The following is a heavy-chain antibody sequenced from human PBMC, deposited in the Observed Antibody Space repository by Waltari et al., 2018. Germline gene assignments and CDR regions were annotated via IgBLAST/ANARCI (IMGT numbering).Heavy chain of an antibody. D-gene: IGHD6-13*01. CDR3: TRHPGYSSSDY. CDR2: IYSGGST. Sequence: EVQLLESGGGLVQPGGSLRLSCAASGFTFSSYAMSWVRQAPGKGLEWVSVIYSGGSTYYADSVKGRFTISRDNSKNTAYLQMNSLKTEDTAVYYCTRHPGYSSSDYWGQGTLVTVSS. V-gene: IGHV3-23*03. J-gene: IGHJ4*02. CDR1: GFTFSSYA.